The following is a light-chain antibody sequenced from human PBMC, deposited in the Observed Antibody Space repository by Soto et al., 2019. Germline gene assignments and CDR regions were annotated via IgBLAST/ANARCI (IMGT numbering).Light chain of an antibody. CDR1: QHVSRY. V-gene: IGKV3-11*01. CDR3: QQRSNSRYT. CDR2: DAS. J-gene: IGKJ2*01. Sequence: EIVLTQSPATLSLSPGERATLSCRASQHVSRYLAWYQQKPGQAPRLLIYDASNRATGIPARLSGSGSGTDFTLTISSLEPEDFAVYYCQQRSNSRYTFGQGTKLEIK.